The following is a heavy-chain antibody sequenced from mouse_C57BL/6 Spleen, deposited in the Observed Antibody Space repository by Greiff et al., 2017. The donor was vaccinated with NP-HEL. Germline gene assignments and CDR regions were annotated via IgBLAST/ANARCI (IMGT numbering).Heavy chain of an antibody. CDR3: ARLDYYGYFDV. V-gene: IGHV1-82*01. D-gene: IGHD2-4*01. Sequence: QVQLQQSGPELVKPGASVKISCKASGYAFSSSWMNWVKQRPGKGLEWIGRIYPGDGDTNYNGKFKGKATLTADKSSSTAYMQLSSLTSEDSAVYFFARLDYYGYFDVWGTGTTVTVSS. CDR2: IYPGDGDT. CDR1: GYAFSSSW. J-gene: IGHJ1*03.